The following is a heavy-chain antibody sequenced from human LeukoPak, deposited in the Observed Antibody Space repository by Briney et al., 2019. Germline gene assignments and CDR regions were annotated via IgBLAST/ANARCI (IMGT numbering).Heavy chain of an antibody. Sequence: PGGSLRLSCAASGFTFSSYEMSWVRQAPGKGLEWVSYISSSGSTIYYADSVKGRFTISRDNAKNSLYLQMNSLRAEDTAVYYCARQYSSSTGILLDYYYGMDVWGQGTTVTVSS. CDR2: ISSSGSTI. D-gene: IGHD6-6*01. CDR1: GFTFSSYE. V-gene: IGHV3-48*03. CDR3: ARQYSSSTGILLDYYYGMDV. J-gene: IGHJ6*02.